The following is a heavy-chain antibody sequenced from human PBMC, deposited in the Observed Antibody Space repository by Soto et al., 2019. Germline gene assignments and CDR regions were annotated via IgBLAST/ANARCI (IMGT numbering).Heavy chain of an antibody. CDR3: ALLPRSYDYYMDV. CDR1: GGSVSSGSYY. V-gene: IGHV4-61*01. Sequence: SETLSLTCTVSGGSVSSGSYYWSWIRQPPGKGLEWIGYIYYSGSTNYNPSLKSRVTISADASKNQFSLNLSSMTAADTAVYFCALLPRSYDYYMDVWGKGTTVTVSS. CDR2: IYYSGST. J-gene: IGHJ6*03.